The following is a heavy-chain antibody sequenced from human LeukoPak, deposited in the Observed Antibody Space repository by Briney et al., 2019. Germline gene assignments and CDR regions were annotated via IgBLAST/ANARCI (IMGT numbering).Heavy chain of an antibody. Sequence: ASVKVSCKASGYTFTSYYMHWVRQAPGQGLEWMGIINPSGGSTSYAQKFQGRVTITRNTSISTAYMELSSLRSEDTAVYYCATRIAVAGTGLWDYWGQGTLVTVSS. CDR1: GYTFTSYY. CDR3: ATRIAVAGTGLWDY. CDR2: INPSGGST. J-gene: IGHJ4*02. D-gene: IGHD6-19*01. V-gene: IGHV1-46*01.